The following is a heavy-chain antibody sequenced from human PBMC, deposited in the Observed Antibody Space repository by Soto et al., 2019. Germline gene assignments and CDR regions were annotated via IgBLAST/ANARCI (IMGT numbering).Heavy chain of an antibody. V-gene: IGHV1-3*01. CDR2: INGGNGDT. CDR3: GRGYCSSTSCQYYFDF. J-gene: IGHJ4*02. Sequence: ASVQVSCKASGYTFTGYAIHWVRQAPGQRLEWMGWINGGNGDTKYSQKFQGRVTISRDTSASTAYMELTSLGSEDTAVYHCGRGYCSSTSCQYYFDFWGQGTLVAVSS. CDR1: GYTFTGYA. D-gene: IGHD2-2*01.